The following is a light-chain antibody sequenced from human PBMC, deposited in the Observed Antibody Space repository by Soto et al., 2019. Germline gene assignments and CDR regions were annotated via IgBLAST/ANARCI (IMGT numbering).Light chain of an antibody. V-gene: IGLV2-23*02. CDR3: CSYAGSSTWV. CDR1: SSDVGSYNL. CDR2: EVS. Sequence: QSALTHPASLSGSPGQSITISCTGTSSDVGSYNLVSWYQQHTGKAPKLMIYEVSKRPSGVSNRFSGSKSGNTASLTISGLQAEDEADYYCCSYAGSSTWVFGGGPELTVL. J-gene: IGLJ3*02.